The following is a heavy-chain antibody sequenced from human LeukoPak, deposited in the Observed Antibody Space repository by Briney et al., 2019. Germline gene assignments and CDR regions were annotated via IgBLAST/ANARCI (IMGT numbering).Heavy chain of an antibody. J-gene: IGHJ4*02. V-gene: IGHV1-2*02. CDR2: INPNSGGT. D-gene: IGHD3-22*01. Sequence: ASVKVSCKASGYTLTGYYMHRVRQAPGQGLEWMGWINPNSGGTKYAQKFQGRVGMTRDTSINTAYMELSSLRSDDTAVYYCARGIRDYYDSNGYIDYWGPGTLVTVSS. CDR3: ARGIRDYYDSNGYIDY. CDR1: GYTLTGYY.